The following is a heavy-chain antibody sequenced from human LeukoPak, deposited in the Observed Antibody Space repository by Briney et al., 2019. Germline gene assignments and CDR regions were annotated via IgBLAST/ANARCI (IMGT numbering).Heavy chain of an antibody. V-gene: IGHV4-34*01. Sequence: SETLSLTCAVYGGSFSGYYWSWIRQPPGRGLEWIGEINHSGSTNYNPSLKSRVTISVDTSKNQFSLKLSSVTAADTAVYYCARGSWGTVTTFYFDYWGQGTLVTVSS. CDR3: ARGSWGTVTTFYFDY. CDR2: INHSGST. D-gene: IGHD4-17*01. J-gene: IGHJ4*02. CDR1: GGSFSGYY.